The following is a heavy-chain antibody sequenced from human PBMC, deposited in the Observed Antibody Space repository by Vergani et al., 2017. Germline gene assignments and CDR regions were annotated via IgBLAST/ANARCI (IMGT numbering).Heavy chain of an antibody. CDR2: INPSGGST. J-gene: IGHJ4*02. CDR3: ASGLVTAMTFDY. V-gene: IGHV1-46*03. D-gene: IGHD2-21*02. CDR1: GYTFTSYY. Sequence: QVQLVQSGAEVKKPGASVKVPCKASGYTFTSYYMHWVRQAPGQGLEWMGIINPSGGSTSYAQKFQGRVTMTRDTSTSTVYMELSSLRSEDTAVYYCASGLVTAMTFDYWGQGTLVTVSS.